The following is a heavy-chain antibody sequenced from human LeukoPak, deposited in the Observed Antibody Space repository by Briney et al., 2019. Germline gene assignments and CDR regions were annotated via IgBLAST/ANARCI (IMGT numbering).Heavy chain of an antibody. CDR1: GFTFSSYW. CDR2: INSDGSST. Sequence: GGSLRLSCAASGFTFSSYWMHWVRQAPGKGLVWVSRINSDGSSTSYADSVKGRFTISRDNAKNTLYLQMNSLRAEDTAVYYCASLGHIVVVTDIGRFDPWGQGTLVTVSS. CDR3: ASLGHIVVVTDIGRFDP. J-gene: IGHJ5*02. V-gene: IGHV3-74*01. D-gene: IGHD2-21*02.